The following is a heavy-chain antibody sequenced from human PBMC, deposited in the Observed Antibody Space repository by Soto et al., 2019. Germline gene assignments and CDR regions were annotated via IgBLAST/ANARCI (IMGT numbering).Heavy chain of an antibody. CDR3: ARDRIYSSGWQGDFDY. J-gene: IGHJ4*02. V-gene: IGHV1-69*13. Sequence: SVKVSCKASGGTFSSYAISWVRQAPGQGLEWMGGIIPIFGTANYAQKFQGRVTITADESTSTAYMELSSLRSEDTAVYYCARDRIYSSGWQGDFDYWGQGTLVTVSS. CDR2: IIPIFGTA. CDR1: GGTFSSYA. D-gene: IGHD6-19*01.